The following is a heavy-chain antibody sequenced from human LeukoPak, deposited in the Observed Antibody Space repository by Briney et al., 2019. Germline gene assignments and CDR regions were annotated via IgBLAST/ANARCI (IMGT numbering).Heavy chain of an antibody. CDR3: ARTTDSSGFSSFQY. Sequence: PSETLSLTCTVSGGSVSSGSYYWGWIRQPPGKGLEWIGSIYHSGATYHNPSLKSRITISIDTSKNLFSLTLNSVTAADTAVYYCARTTDSSGFSSFQYWGQGTLVTVSS. D-gene: IGHD3-22*01. V-gene: IGHV4-39*01. CDR2: IYHSGAT. J-gene: IGHJ1*01. CDR1: GGSVSSGSYY.